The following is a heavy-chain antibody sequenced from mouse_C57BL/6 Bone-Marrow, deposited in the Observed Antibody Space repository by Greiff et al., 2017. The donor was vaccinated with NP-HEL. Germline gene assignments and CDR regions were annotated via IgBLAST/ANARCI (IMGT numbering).Heavy chain of an antibody. D-gene: IGHD2-4*01. Sequence: VKVVESGAELVRPGASVKLSCKASGYTFTSYGISWVKQRTGQGLEWIGEIYPRSGNTYYNEKFKGKATLTADKSSSTAYMELRSLTSEDSAVYFCARWGYDYIAYWGQGTLVTFSA. CDR1: GYTFTSYG. CDR2: IYPRSGNT. CDR3: ARWGYDYIAY. J-gene: IGHJ3*01. V-gene: IGHV1-81*01.